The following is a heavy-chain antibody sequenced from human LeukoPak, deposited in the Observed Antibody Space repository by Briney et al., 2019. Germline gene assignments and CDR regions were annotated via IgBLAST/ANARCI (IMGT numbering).Heavy chain of an antibody. CDR1: GFTFSRFG. J-gene: IGHJ4*02. CDR3: ARRAGAYSHPYDY. CDR2: ISYDGSNK. V-gene: IGHV3-30*03. D-gene: IGHD4/OR15-4a*01. Sequence: GGSLRLSCAASGFTFSRFGMHWVRQAPGKGLEWVAVISYDGSNKYYADSVKGRFTISRDNSKNTLYLQMNSLRAEDTAVYYCARRAGAYSHPYDYWGQGTLVAVSS.